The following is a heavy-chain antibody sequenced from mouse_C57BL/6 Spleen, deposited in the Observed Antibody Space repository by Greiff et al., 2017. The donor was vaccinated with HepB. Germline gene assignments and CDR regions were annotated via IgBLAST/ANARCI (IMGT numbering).Heavy chain of an antibody. CDR2: ISSGGSYT. J-gene: IGHJ1*03. D-gene: IGHD1-1*01. CDR1: GFTFSSYG. Sequence: EVMLVESGGDLVKPGGSLKLSCAASGFTFSSYGMSWVRQTPDKRLEWVATISSGGSYTYYPDSVKGRFTISRDNAKNTLYLQMSSLKSEDTAMYYCARPAVGRYFDVWGTGTTVTVSS. V-gene: IGHV5-6*01. CDR3: ARPAVGRYFDV.